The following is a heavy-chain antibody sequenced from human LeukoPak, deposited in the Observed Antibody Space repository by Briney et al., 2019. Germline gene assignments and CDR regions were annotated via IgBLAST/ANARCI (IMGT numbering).Heavy chain of an antibody. D-gene: IGHD5-12*01. CDR2: INHSGST. V-gene: IGHV4-34*01. CDR1: GGSFSGYY. Sequence: SETLSLTCAVYGGSFSGYYWSWIRQPPGKGLEWIGEINHSGSTNYNPSLKSRVTISVDTSKNQFSLKLSSVTAADTAVYYCAREGGSWLRSEFDYWGQGTLVTVSS. CDR3: AREGGSWLRSEFDY. J-gene: IGHJ4*02.